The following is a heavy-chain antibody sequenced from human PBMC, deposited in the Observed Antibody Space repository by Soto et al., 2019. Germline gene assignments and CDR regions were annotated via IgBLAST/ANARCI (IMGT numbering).Heavy chain of an antibody. V-gene: IGHV4-4*07. CDR2: IYTSGST. CDR1: KGAIIGCY. Sequence: PSYTLSKSCADGKGAIIGCYWSWIRQPAGKGLEWIGRIYTSGSTNYNPSLKSRVTMSVDTSKNQFSLKLSSVTAADTAVYYCARAGHYYDSSGSPFDYWVQGTLVTVSS. J-gene: IGHJ4*02. D-gene: IGHD3-22*01. CDR3: ARAGHYYDSSGSPFDY.